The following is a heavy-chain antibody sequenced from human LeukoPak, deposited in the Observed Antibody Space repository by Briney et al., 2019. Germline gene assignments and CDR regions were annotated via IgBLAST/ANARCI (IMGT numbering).Heavy chain of an antibody. CDR1: GFTFSSYT. D-gene: IGHD3-3*01. CDR3: AKSSDYDFWSGYSFPDY. CDR2: IWYGGSNK. V-gene: IGHV3-30*02. J-gene: IGHJ4*02. Sequence: GGSLRLSCAASGFTFSSYTINWVRQAPGKGLEWVAVIWYGGSNKYYADSVKGRFTISRDNSKNTPYLQMNSLRAEDTAVYYCAKSSDYDFWSGYSFPDYWGQGTLVTVSS.